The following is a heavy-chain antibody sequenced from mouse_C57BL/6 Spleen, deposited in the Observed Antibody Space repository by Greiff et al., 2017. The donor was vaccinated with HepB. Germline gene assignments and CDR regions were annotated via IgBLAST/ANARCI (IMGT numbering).Heavy chain of an antibody. V-gene: IGHV5-17*01. CDR1: GFTFSDYG. CDR3: ARRKVVAPHWYFDV. CDR2: ISSGSSTI. Sequence: VQLKESGGGLVKPGGSLKLSCAASGFTFSDYGMHWVRQAPEKGLEWVAYISSGSSTIYYADTVKGRFTISRDNAKNTLFLQMTSLRSEDTAMYYCARRKVVAPHWYFDVWGTGTTVTVSS. D-gene: IGHD1-1*01. J-gene: IGHJ1*03.